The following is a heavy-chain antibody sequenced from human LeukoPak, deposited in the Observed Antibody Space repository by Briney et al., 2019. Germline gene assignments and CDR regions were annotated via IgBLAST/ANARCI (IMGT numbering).Heavy chain of an antibody. CDR1: GFTFSSYG. J-gene: IGHJ4*02. CDR2: ISYDGSNK. D-gene: IGHD6-13*01. Sequence: GGSLRLSCAASGFTFSSYGMHWVRQAPGKGLEWVAVISYDGSNKYYADSVKGRFTISRDNSKNTLYLQMNSLRAEDTAVYYCAKGLRRRGAAAGNFDYWGQGTLVTASS. CDR3: AKGLRRRGAAAGNFDY. V-gene: IGHV3-30*18.